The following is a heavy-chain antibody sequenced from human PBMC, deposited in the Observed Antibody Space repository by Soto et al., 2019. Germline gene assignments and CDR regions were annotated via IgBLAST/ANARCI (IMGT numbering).Heavy chain of an antibody. CDR3: ARAVSPYFGTWFDP. D-gene: IGHD3-10*01. Sequence: SETLSLTCAVSGGSITSGNSYSWAWIRQPPGRGLEWIGSISQTGATSYNPSLKSRVSVSLDNSKNQFSLRLSSVTAADMAVYYCARAVSPYFGTWFDPWGQGTLVTVSS. CDR1: GGSITSGNSYS. CDR2: ISQTGAT. V-gene: IGHV4-30-2*01. J-gene: IGHJ5*02.